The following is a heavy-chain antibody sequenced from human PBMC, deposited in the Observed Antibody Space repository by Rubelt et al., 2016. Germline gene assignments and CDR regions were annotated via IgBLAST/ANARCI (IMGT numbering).Heavy chain of an antibody. Sequence: GGGVVQPGRSLRLSCAASGFSFRNFGMHWVRQAPGKGLDWVAVIWYDGSNKYYADSVKGRFTISRDNSKNTLDLQMNSLRHDDTAVYYCAREVKAAYAFDIWGQGTMVTVSS. CDR2: IWYDGSNK. CDR3: AREVKAAYAFDI. D-gene: IGHD6-13*01. V-gene: IGHV3-33*01. CDR1: GFSFRNFG. J-gene: IGHJ3*02.